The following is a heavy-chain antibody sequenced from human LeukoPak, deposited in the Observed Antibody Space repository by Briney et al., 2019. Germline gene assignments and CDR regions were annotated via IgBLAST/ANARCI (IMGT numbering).Heavy chain of an antibody. D-gene: IGHD2-8*02. Sequence: ASETLSLTCTVSGGSLNIGCSYWSWIRQHPGKGLGCIGNIYYSGSPCYNRSLTSRFTISVDMSKNQCSLKLSSVTAADTAVYYCARGRLLVNYFDYWGQGSLVTVSS. CDR2: IYYSGSP. J-gene: IGHJ4*02. CDR3: ARGRLLVNYFDY. V-gene: IGHV4-31*03. CDR1: GGSLNIGCSY.